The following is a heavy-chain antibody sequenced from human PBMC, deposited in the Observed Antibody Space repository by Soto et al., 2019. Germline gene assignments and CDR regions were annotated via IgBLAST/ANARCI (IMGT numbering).Heavy chain of an antibody. CDR2: INSDGSST. Sequence: GGSLRLSCAASGFTFSSYWMHWVRQAPGKXLVWVSRINSDGSSTSYADSVKGRFTISRDNAKNTLYPQMNSLRAEDTAVYYCARSRNLITMVRGVMYYFDYWGQGTLVTVSS. CDR3: ARSRNLITMVRGVMYYFDY. V-gene: IGHV3-74*01. CDR1: GFTFSSYW. J-gene: IGHJ4*02. D-gene: IGHD3-10*01.